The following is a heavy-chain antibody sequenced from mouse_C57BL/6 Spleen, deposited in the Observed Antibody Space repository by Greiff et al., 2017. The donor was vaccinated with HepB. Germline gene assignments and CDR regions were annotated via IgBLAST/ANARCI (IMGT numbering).Heavy chain of an antibody. CDR2: IHPNSGST. Sequence: VQLQQPGAELVKPGASVKLSCKASGYTFTSYWMHWVKQRPGQGLEWIGMIHPNSGSTNYNEKFKSKATLTVDKSSSTAYMQLSSLTSEDSAVYYCARAPLGRASFDYWGQGTTLTVSS. CDR1: GYTFTSYW. J-gene: IGHJ2*01. CDR3: ARAPLGRASFDY. V-gene: IGHV1-64*01. D-gene: IGHD4-1*01.